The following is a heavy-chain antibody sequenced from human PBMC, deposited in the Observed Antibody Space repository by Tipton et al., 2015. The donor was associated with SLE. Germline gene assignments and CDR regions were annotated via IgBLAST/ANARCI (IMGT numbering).Heavy chain of an antibody. V-gene: IGHV4-59*02. J-gene: IGHJ4*02. Sequence: TLSLTCTVSGGSVTSYYWSWIRQPPGKGLEWIGYIYYSGNTNYNPSLKSRVTISVDKSKNQFSLKLTSVTAADTAVYYCTRDEVRTTVFGMERMPFDYWGQGTLVTVSS. CDR1: GGSVTSYY. CDR3: TRDEVRTTVFGMERMPFDY. CDR2: IYYSGNT. D-gene: IGHD3-3*01.